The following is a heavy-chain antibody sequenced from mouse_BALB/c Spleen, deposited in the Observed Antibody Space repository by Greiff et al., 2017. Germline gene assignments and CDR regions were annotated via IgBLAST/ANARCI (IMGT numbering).Heavy chain of an antibody. D-gene: IGHD1-1*01. CDR1: GFAFSSYD. J-gene: IGHJ4*01. CDR2: ISSGGGST. V-gene: IGHV5-12-1*01. CDR3: ARVLLRYYAMDY. Sequence: EVQLVESGGGLVKPGGSLKLSCAASGFAFSSYDMSWVRQTPEKRLEWVAYISSGGGSTYYPDTVKGRFTISRDNAKNTLYLQMSSLKSEDTAMYYCARVLLRYYAMDYWGQGTSVTVSS.